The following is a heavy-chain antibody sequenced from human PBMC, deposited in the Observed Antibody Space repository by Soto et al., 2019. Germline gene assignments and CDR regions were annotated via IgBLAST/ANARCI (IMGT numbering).Heavy chain of an antibody. D-gene: IGHD3-10*01. Sequence: GGSLRLSCAASGFTLSSYWMSWVRQAPGKGLEWVANIKQDGSEKYYVDSVKGRFTISRDNAKNSLYLQMNSLRAEDTAVYYCARVVCGLWMVRGSGFDFWGQGTLVIVSA. CDR1: GFTLSSYW. J-gene: IGHJ4*02. CDR2: IKQDGSEK. CDR3: ARVVCGLWMVRGSGFDF. V-gene: IGHV3-7*01.